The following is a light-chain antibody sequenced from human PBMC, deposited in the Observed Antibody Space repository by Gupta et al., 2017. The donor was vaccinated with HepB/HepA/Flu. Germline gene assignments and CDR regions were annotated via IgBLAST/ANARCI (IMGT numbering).Light chain of an antibody. CDR2: DVS. Sequence: QSALTQPASVSGSPGQSIPLSCTGTSRDVGGYNYGSWYQQHPGKVHKLMIYDVSNRPAGVSNRFAGSKSGNTASLTLSGLQAEDEADYYCSSYTTTTTVVFGGGTKLTVL. J-gene: IGLJ2*01. V-gene: IGLV2-14*03. CDR3: SSYTTTTTVV. CDR1: SRDVGGYNY.